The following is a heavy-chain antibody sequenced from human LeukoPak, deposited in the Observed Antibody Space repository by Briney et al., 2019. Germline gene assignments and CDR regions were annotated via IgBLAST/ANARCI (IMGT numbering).Heavy chain of an antibody. J-gene: IGHJ4*02. CDR3: ATRGRTATKYFES. D-gene: IGHD1-1*01. CDR1: SGSISSYDYY. V-gene: IGHV3-23*01. CDR2: IVGSGANT. Sequence: LSLTCTVSSGSISSYDYYWTWIRQHPGKGLEWVSAIVGSGANTYYADSVKGRFTISRDNSKNTLYLQMNGLRAEDTAVYYCATRGRTATKYFESWGQGTLVTVSS.